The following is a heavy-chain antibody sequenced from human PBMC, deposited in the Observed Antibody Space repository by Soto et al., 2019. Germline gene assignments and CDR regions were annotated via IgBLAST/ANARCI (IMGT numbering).Heavy chain of an antibody. J-gene: IGHJ4*02. CDR1: GGTFSSYA. CDR3: AEGVYYDSSGYLYYFDY. V-gene: IGHV1-69*01. CDR2: IIPIFGTA. D-gene: IGHD3-22*01. Sequence: QVQRVQSGAEVKKPGSSVKVSCKASGGTFSSYAISWVRQAPGQGLEWMGGIIPIFGTANYAQKFQGRVTITADESTSTAYMELSSLRSEDTAVYYCAEGVYYDSSGYLYYFDYLGQGTLVTVSS.